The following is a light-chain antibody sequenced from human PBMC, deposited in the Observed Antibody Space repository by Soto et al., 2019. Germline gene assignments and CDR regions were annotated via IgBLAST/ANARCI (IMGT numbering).Light chain of an antibody. Sequence: QSVLTQPASVSGSPGQSITISCTGTSSDVGGYNYVSWYQHHPGKAPKLIIYDVDNRPSGVSNRFSGSKSGNTASLTISGLQTEDETDYYCSSYTTSSTVVFGGGTQLTVL. CDR1: SSDVGGYNY. CDR2: DVD. V-gene: IGLV2-14*03. CDR3: SSYTTSSTVV. J-gene: IGLJ2*01.